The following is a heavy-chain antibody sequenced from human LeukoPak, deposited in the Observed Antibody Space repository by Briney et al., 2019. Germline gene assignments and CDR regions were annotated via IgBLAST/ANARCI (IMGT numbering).Heavy chain of an antibody. D-gene: IGHD3-10*01. CDR3: ARGAETPCSGEYLSECYQTADY. Sequence: ASVRVSCKASVCTVTSYAISWVRQAPGQGLEWMGGIIPIFGTANDAQKFQGRVTITADKSTSTAYMELSSLSTEDTAVYYCARGAETPCSGEYLSECYQTADYWGQGTLVTVSS. J-gene: IGHJ4*02. CDR2: IIPIFGTA. CDR1: VCTVTSYA. V-gene: IGHV1-69*06.